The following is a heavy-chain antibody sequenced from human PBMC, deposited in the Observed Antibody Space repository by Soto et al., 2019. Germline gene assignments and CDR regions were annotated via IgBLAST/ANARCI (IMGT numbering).Heavy chain of an antibody. CDR1: GFTFSNAW. V-gene: IGHV3-15*01. J-gene: IGHJ4*02. CDR3: TTDRRFGVVTSSYYFDY. D-gene: IGHD3-3*01. CDR2: IKSKTDGGTT. Sequence: EVQLVESGGGLVKPGGSLRLSCAASGFTFSNAWMSWVRQAPGKGLEWVGRIKSKTDGGTTDYAAPVKGRFTISRDDSKNTLYLQMNSLKTEDTAVYYCTTDRRFGVVTSSYYFDYWGQGTLVTVSS.